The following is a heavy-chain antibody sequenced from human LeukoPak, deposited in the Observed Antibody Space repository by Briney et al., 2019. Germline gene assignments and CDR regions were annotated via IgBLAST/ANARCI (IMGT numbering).Heavy chain of an antibody. V-gene: IGHV4-30-4*08. D-gene: IGHD3-10*01. CDR1: GDSISSGDYY. Sequence: SETLSLTCTVSGDSISSGDYYWSWIRQPPGKGLEWIGYIYYSGSTYYNPSLKSRVTISVDTSKNQFSLKLSSVTAADTAVYYCARAPTYGSGSYAIDPWGQGTLVTVSS. CDR3: ARAPTYGSGSYAIDP. CDR2: IYYSGST. J-gene: IGHJ5*02.